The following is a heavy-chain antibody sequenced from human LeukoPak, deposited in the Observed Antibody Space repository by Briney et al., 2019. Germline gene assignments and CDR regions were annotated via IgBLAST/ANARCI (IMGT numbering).Heavy chain of an antibody. Sequence: SGGSLRLSCAASGFTFSDYYVSWIRQAPGKGLEWVSAISGSGGSTYYADSVKGRFTISRDNSKNTLYLQMNSLRAEDTAVYYCTREACNGVCSYYYYYYYMDVWGKGTTVTVSS. CDR3: TREACNGVCSYYYYYYYMDV. D-gene: IGHD2-8*01. V-gene: IGHV3-23*01. CDR1: GFTFSDYY. J-gene: IGHJ6*03. CDR2: ISGSGGST.